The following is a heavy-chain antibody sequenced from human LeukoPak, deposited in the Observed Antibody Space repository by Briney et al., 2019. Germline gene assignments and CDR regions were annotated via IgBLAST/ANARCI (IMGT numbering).Heavy chain of an antibody. CDR1: GGSISSYY. V-gene: IGHV4-59*08. CDR2: IYYSGST. J-gene: IGHJ4*02. D-gene: IGHD2-15*01. CDR3: ARLGVVVVAAVFDY. Sequence: SETLSLTCTVSGGSISSYYWSWIRQPPGKGLEWIGYIYYSGSTNYNPSLKSRVTISVDTSKNQFSLKLSSVTAADTAVYYCARLGVVVVAAVFDYWGQGTLVTVSS.